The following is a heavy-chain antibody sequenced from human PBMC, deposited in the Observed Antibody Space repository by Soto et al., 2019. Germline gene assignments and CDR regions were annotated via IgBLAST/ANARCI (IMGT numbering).Heavy chain of an antibody. V-gene: IGHV4-39*07. J-gene: IGHJ4*02. CDR3: ASHRIAAAGQDFDY. CDR1: GGSIGTNDHY. Sequence: SETLSLTCTVSGGSIGTNDHYWGWIRRPPGKGLEWIASISYSGNTYYAPSLKSRVTISVDTSKNQFSLKLSSVTAADTAVYYCASHRIAAAGQDFDYWGQGTLVPVSS. D-gene: IGHD6-13*01. CDR2: ISYSGNT.